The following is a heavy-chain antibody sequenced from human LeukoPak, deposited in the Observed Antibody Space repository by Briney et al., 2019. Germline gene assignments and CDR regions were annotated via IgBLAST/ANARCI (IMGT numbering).Heavy chain of an antibody. J-gene: IGHJ4*02. CDR3: ARWGGRYPFDY. CDR2: ITSNGGRT. D-gene: IGHD3-16*02. CDR1: GFTFRSYS. Sequence: TGGSLRLSCAASGFTFRSYSMHWVRQAPGKGPEYVSAITSNGGRTYYANSVKGRFTISRDNSKNTLYLQMGCLRAEDMAVYYCARWGGRYPFDYWGQGTLVTVSS. V-gene: IGHV3-64*01.